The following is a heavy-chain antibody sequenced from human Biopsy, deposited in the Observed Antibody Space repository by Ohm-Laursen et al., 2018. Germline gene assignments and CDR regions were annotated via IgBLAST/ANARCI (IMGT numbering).Heavy chain of an antibody. CDR3: AKDKGAHINYGDLYYFDS. Sequence: SLRLSCTASRFTFEAYAMEWVRLAPGKGLEWVSGIGGNRSSIAYGDSVKGRFTISRDNGKNILYLQMSSLRVEDTALYFCAKDKGAHINYGDLYYFDSWGPGTMVTVSA. J-gene: IGHJ4*02. CDR2: IGGNRSSI. V-gene: IGHV3-9*01. D-gene: IGHD3-10*01. CDR1: RFTFEAYA.